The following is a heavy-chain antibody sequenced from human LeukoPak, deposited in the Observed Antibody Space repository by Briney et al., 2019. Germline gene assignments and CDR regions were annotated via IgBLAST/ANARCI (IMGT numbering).Heavy chain of an antibody. V-gene: IGHV4-59*11. J-gene: IGHJ4*02. CDR2: NYYSGST. Sequence: SETLSLTCTVSGGSISSHYWSWIRQPPGKGLEWIGYNYYSGSTNYNPSLKSRVTISVDTSKNQFSLKLSSVTAADTAVYYCARVAGAEYSSSSGTFDYWGQGTLVTVSS. CDR3: ARVAGAEYSSSSGTFDY. D-gene: IGHD6-6*01. CDR1: GGSISSHY.